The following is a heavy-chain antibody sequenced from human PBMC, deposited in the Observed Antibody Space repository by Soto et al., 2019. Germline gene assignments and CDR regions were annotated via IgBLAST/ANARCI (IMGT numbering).Heavy chain of an antibody. D-gene: IGHD1-26*01. CDR1: GYSFTTYW. J-gene: IGHJ6*02. V-gene: IGHV5-10-1*01. Sequence: GESPKISCQGSGYSFTTYWISWVRQMPGKGLEWMGKIDPGDSSTNYSPSFRGHITISVDRSINTAHLQFSSLKAADTAVYYCARLEKWYYNYYGLDVWGQGTMVTVS. CDR2: IDPGDSST. CDR3: ARLEKWYYNYYGLDV.